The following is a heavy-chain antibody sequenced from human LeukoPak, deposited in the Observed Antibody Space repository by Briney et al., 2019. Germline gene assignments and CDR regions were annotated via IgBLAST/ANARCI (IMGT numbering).Heavy chain of an antibody. Sequence: PGGSQRLSCAASGFTFSNYSMNWVRQAPGKGLEWVSSISSSSSYIYYADSVKGRFTISRDNAKNSLYLQMNSLRAEDTAVYYCARGRMETYYYDSSGYSTADYWGQGTLVTVSS. J-gene: IGHJ4*02. CDR3: ARGRMETYYYDSSGYSTADY. CDR2: ISSSSSYI. V-gene: IGHV3-21*01. CDR1: GFTFSNYS. D-gene: IGHD3-22*01.